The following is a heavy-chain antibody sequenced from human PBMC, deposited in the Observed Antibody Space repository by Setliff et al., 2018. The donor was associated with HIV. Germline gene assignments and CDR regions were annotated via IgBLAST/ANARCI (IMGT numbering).Heavy chain of an antibody. CDR1: GGSISSYY. CDR2: IYYSGST. CDR3: ARDESQVEVHRGYSYGSFDY. D-gene: IGHD5-18*01. V-gene: IGHV4-59*12. Sequence: SETLSLTCTVSGGSISSYYWSWIRQPPGKGLEWIGYIYYSGSTNYDPSLKSRVTISLDTSKDQFSLRLSSVTAADTAVYYCARDESQVEVHRGYSYGSFDYWGQGTLVTVSS. J-gene: IGHJ4*02.